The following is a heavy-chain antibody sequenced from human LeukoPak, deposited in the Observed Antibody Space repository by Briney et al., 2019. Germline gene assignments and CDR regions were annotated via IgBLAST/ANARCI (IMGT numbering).Heavy chain of an antibody. Sequence: ASVKVSCKASGYTFTSYYMHWVRQAPGQGLEWMGIINPSGGSTSYAQKFQGRVTMTRDTSTSTVYMELSSLRSEDTAVYYCAGVMVVAATDDAFDIWGQGTMVTVSS. V-gene: IGHV1-46*01. CDR1: GYTFTSYY. D-gene: IGHD2-15*01. CDR2: INPSGGST. J-gene: IGHJ3*02. CDR3: AGVMVVAATDDAFDI.